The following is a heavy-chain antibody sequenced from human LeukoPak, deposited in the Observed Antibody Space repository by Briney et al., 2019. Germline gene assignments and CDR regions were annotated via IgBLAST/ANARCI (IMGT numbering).Heavy chain of an antibody. Sequence: SETLSLTCTVSGGSISSYYWSWIRQPAGKGLEWIGRIYTSGSTNYNPSLKSRVTVSVDTSKNQFSLKLSSVTAADTAVYYCARDRSRGTIFGVAHAPPDAFDIWGQGTMVTVSS. D-gene: IGHD3-3*01. V-gene: IGHV4-4*07. CDR1: GGSISSYY. J-gene: IGHJ3*02. CDR3: ARDRSRGTIFGVAHAPPDAFDI. CDR2: IYTSGST.